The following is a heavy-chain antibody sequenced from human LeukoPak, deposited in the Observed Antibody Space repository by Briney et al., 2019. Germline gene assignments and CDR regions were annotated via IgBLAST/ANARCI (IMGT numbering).Heavy chain of an antibody. Sequence: GGSLRLSCAASGFTFSTYSMNWVRQAPGKGLEWVGRIKSKYDGGTTDYAAHAKGRFTISRDDSKNTVYLQMNSLKTEDTAVYYCNTGGYYFDYWGQGTLVTVSS. CDR3: NTGGYYFDY. CDR2: IKSKYDGGTT. V-gene: IGHV3-15*01. J-gene: IGHJ4*02. CDR1: GFTFSTYS.